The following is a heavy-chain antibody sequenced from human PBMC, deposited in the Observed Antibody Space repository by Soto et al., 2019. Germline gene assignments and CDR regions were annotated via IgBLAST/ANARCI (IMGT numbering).Heavy chain of an antibody. CDR1: GFTFSSYG. Sequence: EVQLLESGGGLVQPGGSLRLSCAASGFTFSSYGMTWVRQAPGKELEWVSFSSATGAGTYYADPVKGRFTISRDNSKNTLYLQMTSLRADDTAVYYCAKDRRAGGNYGFYSDFWGQGALVIVSS. D-gene: IGHD1-7*01. CDR3: AKDRRAGGNYGFYSDF. J-gene: IGHJ4*02. V-gene: IGHV3-23*01. CDR2: SSATGAGT.